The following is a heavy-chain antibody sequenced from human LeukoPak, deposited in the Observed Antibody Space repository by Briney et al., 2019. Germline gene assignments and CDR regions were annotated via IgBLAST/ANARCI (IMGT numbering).Heavy chain of an antibody. CDR2: IRSKANNYAT. CDR1: GFTFSAST. Sequence: GGSLRLSCAASGFTFSASTMHWVRQASGKGLEWVGRIRSKANNYATAYAASVQGRFTISRDDSTNTAYLQMNSLKTEDTALYYCTSVVGATFDYWGQGTLVTVSS. V-gene: IGHV3-73*01. J-gene: IGHJ4*02. D-gene: IGHD1-26*01. CDR3: TSVVGATFDY.